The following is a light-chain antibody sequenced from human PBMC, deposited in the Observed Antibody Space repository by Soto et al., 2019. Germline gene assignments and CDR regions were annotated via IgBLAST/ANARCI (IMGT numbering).Light chain of an antibody. CDR1: QGISSY. J-gene: IGKJ2*01. Sequence: AIRMTQSPSAFSASTGDRVTITCRASQGISSYLALYLEKPGKAPKLLIFASPTLQNGVPSRFSGSGSGTDFTLTISCLQSEDFATYYCQQYYSYPQTFGQGTKLEIK. CDR3: QQYYSYPQT. V-gene: IGKV1-8*01. CDR2: ASP.